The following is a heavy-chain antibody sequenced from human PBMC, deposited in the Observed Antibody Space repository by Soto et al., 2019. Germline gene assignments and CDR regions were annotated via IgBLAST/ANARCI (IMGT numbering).Heavy chain of an antibody. CDR2: ISFDGSNK. J-gene: IGHJ6*02. CDR3: AKVRPWGQNIYDNYDMDV. D-gene: IGHD1-26*01. V-gene: IGHV3-30*18. Sequence: QVQLVESGGGVVQPGRSLRLSCAASGFSFSSYGMHWVRQAPGKGLEWVAVISFDGSNKYYEDSVKGRFTISRDNSKNTLYLQKISLTAEDTAVYHCAKVRPWGQNIYDNYDMDVWGQGTTVTVSS. CDR1: GFSFSSYG.